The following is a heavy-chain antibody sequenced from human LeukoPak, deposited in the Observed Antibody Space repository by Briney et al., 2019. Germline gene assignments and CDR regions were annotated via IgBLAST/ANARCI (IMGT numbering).Heavy chain of an antibody. CDR3: ARVRFGRTGMWELLGPFDY. CDR1: GGTFSSYA. V-gene: IGHV1-69*05. J-gene: IGHJ4*02. Sequence: SVKVSCKASGGTFSSYAISWVRQAPGQGLEWMGGIIPIFGTANYAQKFQGRVTITTDESTSTAYMELSSLRSEDTAVYYCARVRFGRTGMWELLGPFDYWGQGTLVTVSS. D-gene: IGHD1-26*01. CDR2: IIPIFGTA.